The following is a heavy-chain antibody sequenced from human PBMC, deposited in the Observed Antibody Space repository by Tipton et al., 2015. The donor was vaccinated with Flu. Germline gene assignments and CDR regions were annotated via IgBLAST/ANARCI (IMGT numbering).Heavy chain of an antibody. CDR1: GFSFSNSY. V-gene: IGHV1-2*04. D-gene: IGHD3-9*01. J-gene: IGHJ4*02. CDR2: INPVSGDT. Sequence: QVQLVQSRPQVKKPGASVRVFCQTYGFSFSNSYIHWVRQAPGRGLEWMGRINPVSGDTHFARKFQGWVTLTRDTSRSTAYMEVSGLKPDDTAVYYCAKGAAHTTDWYGGLADWGQGSLVTVSS. CDR3: AKGAAHTTDWYGGLAD.